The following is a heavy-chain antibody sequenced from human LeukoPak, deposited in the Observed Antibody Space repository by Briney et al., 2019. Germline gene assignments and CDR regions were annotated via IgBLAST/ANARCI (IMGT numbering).Heavy chain of an antibody. Sequence: SVKVSCKASGGTFSSYSISWVRQAPGQGLEWMGGIIPIFGTANYAQKFQGRVTITADESTSAAYMELSSLRSEDTAVYYCARDLPDDYGDYGIDYWGQGTLVTVSS. D-gene: IGHD4-17*01. CDR3: ARDLPDDYGDYGIDY. J-gene: IGHJ4*02. V-gene: IGHV1-69*13. CDR2: IIPIFGTA. CDR1: GGTFSSYS.